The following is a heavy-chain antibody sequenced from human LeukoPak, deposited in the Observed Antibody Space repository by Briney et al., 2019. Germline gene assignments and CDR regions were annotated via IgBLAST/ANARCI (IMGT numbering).Heavy chain of an antibody. CDR2: IIPIFATA. CDR1: GGTFSSYA. Sequence: SVKVSCKASGGTFSSYAISWVRQAPGQGLEWMGGIIPIFATANYAQKFQGRVTITTDESTSTAYMELSSLRSEDTAVYYCARGRESHYDFWSGPLDYWGQGTLVTVSS. CDR3: ARGRESHYDFWSGPLDY. J-gene: IGHJ4*02. D-gene: IGHD3-3*01. V-gene: IGHV1-69*05.